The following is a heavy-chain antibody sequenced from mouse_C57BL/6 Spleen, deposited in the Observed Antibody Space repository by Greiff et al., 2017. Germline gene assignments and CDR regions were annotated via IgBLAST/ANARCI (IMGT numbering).Heavy chain of an antibody. CDR3: ARENYPKILAY. J-gene: IGHJ3*01. CDR2: IDPSDSYT. Sequence: QVQLQQPGAELVMPGASVKLSCKASGYTFTSYWMHWVKQRPGQGLEWIGEIDPSDSYTNYNQKFKGKSTLTVDKSSSTAYMQLSSLTSEDSAVYYCARENYPKILAYWGQGTLVTVSA. V-gene: IGHV1-69*01. D-gene: IGHD2-1*01. CDR1: GYTFTSYW.